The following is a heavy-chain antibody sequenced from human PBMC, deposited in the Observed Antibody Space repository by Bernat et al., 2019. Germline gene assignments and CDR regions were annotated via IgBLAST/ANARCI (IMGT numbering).Heavy chain of an antibody. CDR3: ATGYCSGGSCYSGDYFDY. Sequence: EVQLVESGGGLVQPGGSLRLSCAASGFTFSSCGMNWVRQAPGKGLEWVSNIGSSSTTIYYADSVKGRFTISRDNSKNTLYLQMNSLRAEDTAVYYCATGYCSGGSCYSGDYFDYWGQGTLVTVSS. D-gene: IGHD2-15*01. CDR2: IGSSSTTI. J-gene: IGHJ4*02. V-gene: IGHV3-48*01. CDR1: GFTFSSCG.